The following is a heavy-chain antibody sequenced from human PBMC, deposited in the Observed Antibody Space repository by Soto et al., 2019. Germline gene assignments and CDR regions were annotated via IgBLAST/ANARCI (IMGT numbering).Heavy chain of an antibody. V-gene: IGHV3-23*01. Sequence: EVQLLESGGGLVQPGGSLRLSCEASGFTFSSYAMNWVRQAPGKGLEWVSVISGSGGSTYYADSVKGRFTISRDNSKNTLYLQMNSLRAEDTAVYDCAKRGSGSYYHYWGQGTLVTVSS. CDR2: ISGSGGST. CDR3: AKRGSGSYYHY. J-gene: IGHJ4*02. CDR1: GFTFSSYA. D-gene: IGHD1-26*01.